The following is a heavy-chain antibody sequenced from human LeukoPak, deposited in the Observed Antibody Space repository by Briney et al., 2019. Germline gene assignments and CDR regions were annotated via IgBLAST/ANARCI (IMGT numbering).Heavy chain of an antibody. Sequence: SEALSLTCTVSGGSISTSTYYWGWIRQAPGKGLEWIGYIFYTGGEINYNRSLKSRLTISVDTSKNQFSLMLTSVTAADTAVYYCARQPANTAAFDIWAPGTMVTVS. CDR2: IFYTGGEI. CDR3: ARQPANTAAFDI. J-gene: IGHJ3*02. V-gene: IGHV4-61*05. D-gene: IGHD5-18*01. CDR1: GGSISTSTYY.